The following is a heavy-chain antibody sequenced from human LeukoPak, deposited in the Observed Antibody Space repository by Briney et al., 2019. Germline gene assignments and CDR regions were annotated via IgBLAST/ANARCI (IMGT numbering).Heavy chain of an antibody. CDR2: INSRSTSI. CDR3: ARDSSGIEDAFDV. V-gene: IGHV3-21*01. J-gene: IGHJ3*01. D-gene: IGHD3-22*01. Sequence: GGSLRLSCAGSGFMITNSMIWVRQAPGKGLEWVSSINSRSTSIYYADSVKGRFTISRDNAKKSLSLQMNSLRAEDTAVYYCARDSSGIEDAFDVWGQGTTVTVSS. CDR1: GFMITNS.